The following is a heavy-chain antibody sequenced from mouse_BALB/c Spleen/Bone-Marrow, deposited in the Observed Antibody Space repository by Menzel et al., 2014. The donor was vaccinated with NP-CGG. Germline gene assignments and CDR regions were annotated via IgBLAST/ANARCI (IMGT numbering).Heavy chain of an antibody. CDR1: GYAFTNYL. D-gene: IGHD1-2*01. CDR2: INPGSSGT. CDR3: ARSISAATAMDY. V-gene: IGHV1-54*01. J-gene: IGHJ4*01. Sequence: VKLMESGAELVRPGTSVKVSCKASGYAFTNYLIEWVKQRPGQGLEWIGVINPGSSGTDYNEKFKGKATLTAGKSSSTAYMRLISLTSDDSAVYFCARSISAATAMDYWGQGTSVTVSS.